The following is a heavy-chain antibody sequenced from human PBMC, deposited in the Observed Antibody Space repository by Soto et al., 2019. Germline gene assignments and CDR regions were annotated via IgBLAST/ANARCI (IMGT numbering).Heavy chain of an antibody. Sequence: QVQLQESGPGLVKPSGTLSLTCAVSGGPISTSNWWSWVRQPPGKGLEWIGEVYHSGSTNYNPSIKRRDDTPVDKSKDPFSLKLNSVTAADTALYYCAGTTTSGNRFDYWGQGSLVTVSS. CDR2: VYHSGST. V-gene: IGHV4-4*02. CDR1: GGPISTSNW. CDR3: AGTTTSGNRFDY. J-gene: IGHJ4*02. D-gene: IGHD2-2*01.